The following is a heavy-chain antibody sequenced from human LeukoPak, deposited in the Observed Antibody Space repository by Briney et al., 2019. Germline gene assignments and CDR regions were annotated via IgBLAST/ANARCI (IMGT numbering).Heavy chain of an antibody. J-gene: IGHJ4*02. Sequence: GESLKISCKASGYSFTTYWIGWVRQMPGKGLEWMGIIYPGDSDTRYSPSFHGQVTISADKSISTAYLQWSSLTASDTAIYYCARGGEYYYDSSNYWGQGTLVTVSS. V-gene: IGHV5-51*01. CDR3: ARGGEYYYDSSNY. CDR1: GYSFTTYW. CDR2: IYPGDSDT. D-gene: IGHD3-22*01.